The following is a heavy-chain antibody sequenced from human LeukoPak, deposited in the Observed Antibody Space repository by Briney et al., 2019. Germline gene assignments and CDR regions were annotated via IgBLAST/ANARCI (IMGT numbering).Heavy chain of an antibody. CDR2: IYYSGST. V-gene: IGHV4-39*01. D-gene: IGHD2-15*01. CDR3: ARPKGYCSGGSCYQSFDY. J-gene: IGHJ4*02. Sequence: SETLSLTCTVSGGSISSSSYYWGWIRQPPGKGLEWIGSIYYSGSTYYNPSLKSRVTISVDTSKNPFSLKLSSVTAADTAVYYCARPKGYCSGGSCYQSFDYWGQGTLVTVSS. CDR1: GGSISSSSYY.